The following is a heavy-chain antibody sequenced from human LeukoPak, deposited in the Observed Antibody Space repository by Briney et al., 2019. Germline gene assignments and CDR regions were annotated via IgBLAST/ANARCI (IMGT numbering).Heavy chain of an antibody. V-gene: IGHV4-39*01. Sequence: PSETLSLTCTVSGGSIRSSYYYWGWIRQPPGKGLEWIGSIYDSGSTYYNPSLKSRVTISVDTSKNQFSLKLNSVTAADTAVYYCARAKLTGDVYFDYWGQGTLVTVSS. D-gene: IGHD7-27*01. CDR1: GGSIRSSYYY. J-gene: IGHJ4*02. CDR3: ARAKLTGDVYFDY. CDR2: IYDSGST.